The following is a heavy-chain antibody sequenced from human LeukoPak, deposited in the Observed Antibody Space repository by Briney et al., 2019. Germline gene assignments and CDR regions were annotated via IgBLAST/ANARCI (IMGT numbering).Heavy chain of an antibody. Sequence: GGSLRLSCAASGFTFSSYAMHWVRQAPGKGLEYVSAISSNGGSTYYANSVKGRFTISRDNSKNTLYLQMGSLRAEDMAVYYCARVSLWFGESAFDIWGQGTMVTVSS. CDR1: GFTFSSYA. V-gene: IGHV3-64*01. J-gene: IGHJ3*02. CDR3: ARVSLWFGESAFDI. CDR2: ISSNGGST. D-gene: IGHD3-10*01.